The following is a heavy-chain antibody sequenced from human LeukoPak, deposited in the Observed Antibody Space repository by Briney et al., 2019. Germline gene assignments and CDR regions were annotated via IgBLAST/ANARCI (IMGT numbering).Heavy chain of an antibody. CDR3: ARYYYGSGSRYPDY. J-gene: IGHJ4*02. CDR1: GFTFSSYA. D-gene: IGHD3-10*01. CDR2: ISGSGGST. V-gene: IGHV3-23*01. Sequence: GGSLRLSCAASGFTFSSYAMSWVRQAPGKGLEWVSAISGSGGSTYYAGSVKGRFTISRDNSKNTLYLQMNSLRAEDTAVYYCARYYYGSGSRYPDYWGQGTLVTVSS.